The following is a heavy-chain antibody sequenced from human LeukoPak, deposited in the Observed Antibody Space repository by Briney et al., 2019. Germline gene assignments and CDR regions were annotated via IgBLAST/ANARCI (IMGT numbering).Heavy chain of an antibody. Sequence: SETLSLTCTVSYGSISSYYWSWIRQPPGKGLEWIGYIYYSGSTNYNPSLKSRVTISVDTSKNQFSLKLSSVTAADTAVYYCAREPLYYYDSSGYYYSWYFDLWGRGTLVTVSS. J-gene: IGHJ2*01. D-gene: IGHD3-22*01. CDR2: IYYSGST. CDR1: YGSISSYY. V-gene: IGHV4-59*01. CDR3: AREPLYYYDSSGYYYSWYFDL.